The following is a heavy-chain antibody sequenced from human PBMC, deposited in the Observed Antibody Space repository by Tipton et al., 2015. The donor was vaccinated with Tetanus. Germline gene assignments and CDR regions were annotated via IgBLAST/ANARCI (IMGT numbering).Heavy chain of an antibody. CDR3: ARHFGEMLYAPFRFDP. J-gene: IGHJ5*02. V-gene: IGHV5-51*01. Sequence: QLVQSGAEMRKSGESLKISCKTSGYFFDTHWIAWVRQMPGKGLEWMGIIYPGYSDTRYSPSFQGQVTMSVDRSTATAYLQWGSLKASDPAIYYCARHFGEMLYAPFRFDPWGQGTLVTVSS. CDR2: IYPGYSDT. D-gene: IGHD3-3*01. CDR1: GYFFDTHW.